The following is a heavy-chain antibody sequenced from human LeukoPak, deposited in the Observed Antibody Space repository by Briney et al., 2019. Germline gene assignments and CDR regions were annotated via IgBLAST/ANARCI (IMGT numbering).Heavy chain of an antibody. CDR2: IYTSGST. Sequence: SETLSLTCTVSGGSISSYYWSSIRQPAGKGLEWIGRIYTSGSTNYNPSLKSRVTMSVDTSKNQFSLKLSSVTAADTAVYYCARSDERRHKDAFDIWGQGTMVTVSS. J-gene: IGHJ3*02. V-gene: IGHV4-4*07. CDR3: ARSDERRHKDAFDI. CDR1: GGSISSYY.